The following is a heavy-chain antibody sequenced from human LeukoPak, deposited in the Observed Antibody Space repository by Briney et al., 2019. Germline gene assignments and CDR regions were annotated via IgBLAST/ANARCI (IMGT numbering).Heavy chain of an antibody. J-gene: IGHJ4*02. CDR1: GYTFTSYD. V-gene: IGHV1-8*01. D-gene: IGHD3-22*01. CDR2: MNPNSGNT. CDR3: ARERREYYYDSSGYYSS. Sequence: AASVKVSCKASGYTFTSYDINWVRQAPGQGLEWMGWMNPNSGNTGYAQKFQGRVTMTRNTSISTAYMELSSLRSEDTAVYYCARERREYYYDSSGYYSSWGQGTLVTVSS.